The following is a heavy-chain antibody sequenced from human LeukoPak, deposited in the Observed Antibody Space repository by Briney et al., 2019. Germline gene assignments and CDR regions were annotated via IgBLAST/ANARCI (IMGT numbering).Heavy chain of an antibody. D-gene: IGHD3-22*01. V-gene: IGHV1-18*01. CDR1: GYTFTTFG. CDR3: ARCPQYHFDSSAYYRFDM. CDR2: ISPYNGNT. J-gene: IGHJ3*02. Sequence: ASVKVSCKASGYTFTTFGISWVRQAPGRGLEWMGWISPYNGNTKYAQKLQGRVTVTTDTSTNTAYMELRSLRSDDTAVYYCARCPQYHFDSSAYYRFDMWGQGTMVTVSS.